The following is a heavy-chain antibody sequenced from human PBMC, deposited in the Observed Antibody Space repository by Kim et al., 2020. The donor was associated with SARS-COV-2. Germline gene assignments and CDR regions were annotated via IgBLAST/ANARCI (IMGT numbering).Heavy chain of an antibody. Sequence: SETLSLTCAVYGGSFSGYYWSWIRQPPGKGLEWIGEINHSGSTNYNPSLKSRVTISVDTSKNQFSLKLSSVTAADTAVYYCARAKAIAVAGYYYYGMDV. J-gene: IGHJ6*01. CDR3: ARAKAIAVAGYYYYGMDV. CDR2: INHSGST. V-gene: IGHV4-34*01. CDR1: GGSFSGYY. D-gene: IGHD6-19*01.